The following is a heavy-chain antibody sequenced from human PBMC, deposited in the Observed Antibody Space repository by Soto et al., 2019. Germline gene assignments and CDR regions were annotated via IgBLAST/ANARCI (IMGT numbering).Heavy chain of an antibody. CDR2: TYYRSKKWSN. J-gene: IGHJ3*01. D-gene: IGHD6-19*01. CDR3: AKYNSGPDAFDV. V-gene: IGHV6-1*01. CDR1: GDSVSSNSAA. Sequence: QVQLQQSGPGLVKPSQTPSLTCAISGDSVSSNSAAWNWIRQSPSRGLEWLGRTYYRSKKWSNDYAVSVKSRITINPDTSKNQFSLQLNSVTPEDTAIYYCAKYNSGPDAFDVWGHGTMVTVSS.